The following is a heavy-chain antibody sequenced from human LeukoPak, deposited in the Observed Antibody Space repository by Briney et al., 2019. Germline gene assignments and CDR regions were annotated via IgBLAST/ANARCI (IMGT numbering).Heavy chain of an antibody. Sequence: SETLSLTCTVSGGSISSSSYYWGWIRQPPGKGLEWIGSISYSGSTYYNPSLKSRVTISVDTSKNQFSLKLSSVTAADTAVYYCARGGGAGYCSGGSCYDFDYWGQGTLVTVSS. CDR2: ISYSGST. V-gene: IGHV4-39*01. D-gene: IGHD2-15*01. CDR3: ARGGGAGYCSGGSCYDFDY. CDR1: GGSISSSSYY. J-gene: IGHJ4*02.